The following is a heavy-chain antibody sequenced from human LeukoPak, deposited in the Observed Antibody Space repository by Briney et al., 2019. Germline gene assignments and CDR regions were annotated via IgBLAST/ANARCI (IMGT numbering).Heavy chain of an antibody. J-gene: IGHJ4*02. D-gene: IGHD3-10*01. CDR1: GFTFSSYA. CDR3: AKGSSGSYYPFDY. Sequence: GRSLRLSCAASGFTFSSYAMSWVRQAPGKGLEWVSAISGSGGSTYYADSVKGRFTISRDNSKNTLYLQMNSLRAEDTAVYYCAKGSSGSYYPFDYWGQGTLVTVSS. CDR2: ISGSGGST. V-gene: IGHV3-23*01.